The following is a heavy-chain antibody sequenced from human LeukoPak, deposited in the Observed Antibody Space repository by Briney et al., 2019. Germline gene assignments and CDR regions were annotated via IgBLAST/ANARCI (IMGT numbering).Heavy chain of an antibody. V-gene: IGHV4-34*01. CDR2: INHSGST. D-gene: IGHD5-12*01. CDR3: ARGASGYAFDY. J-gene: IGHJ4*02. Sequence: SETLSLTCAVYGGSCSGYYWSWIRQPPGKGLEWIGEINHSGSTNYNPSLKSRVTISVDTSKNQFSLKLSSVTAADTAVYYCARGASGYAFDYWGQGTLVTVSS. CDR1: GGSCSGYY.